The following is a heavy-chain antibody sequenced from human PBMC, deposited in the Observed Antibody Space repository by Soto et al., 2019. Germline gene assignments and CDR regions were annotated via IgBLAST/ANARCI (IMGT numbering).Heavy chain of an antibody. CDR3: ASRHSSPYFDY. J-gene: IGHJ4*02. V-gene: IGHV4-30-4*01. Sequence: QVQLQESGTGLVKPSQTLSLTCTVSGDSISSGDYYWSWIRQPPGKGLEWIGSIYYSGSTYYNPSLKSRVTISVDTSKNQFSLKLNSVTAADTAVYYCASRHSSPYFDYWGQGTLVTVSS. CDR1: GDSISSGDYY. D-gene: IGHD6-13*01. CDR2: IYYSGST.